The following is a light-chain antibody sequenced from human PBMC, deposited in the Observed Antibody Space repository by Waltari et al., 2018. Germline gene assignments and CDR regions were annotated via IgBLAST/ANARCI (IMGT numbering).Light chain of an antibody. CDR1: SSNIGSNT. V-gene: IGLV1-44*01. CDR3: ATWDDTLHVL. J-gene: IGLJ2*01. Sequence: HSVLTQPPSASGTPGQRVTISCSGGSSNIGSNTVNWYQHLPGTAPQLLIYSNNHRPSGVPERFSGSKSGTSASLAISGLQSEDEADYYCATWDDTLHVLFGGGTKLTVL. CDR2: SNN.